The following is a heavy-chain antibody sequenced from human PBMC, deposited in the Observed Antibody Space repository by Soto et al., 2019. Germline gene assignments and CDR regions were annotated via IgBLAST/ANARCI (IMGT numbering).Heavy chain of an antibody. D-gene: IGHD6-13*01. J-gene: IGHJ6*02. CDR3: ARDGTAAGFSYGMDV. Sequence: PSETLSLTCTVSGGSISSGGYYWSWIRQHPGKSLEWIGYIYYSGSTYYNPSLKSRVTISVDTSKNQFSLKLSSVTAADTAVYYCARDGTAAGFSYGMDVWGQGTTVTGSS. V-gene: IGHV4-31*03. CDR2: IYYSGST. CDR1: GGSISSGGYY.